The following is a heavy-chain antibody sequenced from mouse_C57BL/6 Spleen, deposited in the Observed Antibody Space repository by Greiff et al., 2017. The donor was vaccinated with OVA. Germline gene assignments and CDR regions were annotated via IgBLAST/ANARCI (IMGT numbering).Heavy chain of an antibody. CDR3: ARGGLRRGFAY. J-gene: IGHJ3*01. V-gene: IGHV3-1*01. CDR2: ISYSGST. Sequence: EVQGVESGPGMVKPSQSLSLTCTVTGYSITSGYDWHWIRHFPGNKLEWMGYISYSGSTNYNPSLKSRISITHDTSKNHFFLKLNSVTTEDTATYYCARGGLRRGFAYWGQGTLVTVSA. D-gene: IGHD2-4*01. CDR1: GYSITSGYD.